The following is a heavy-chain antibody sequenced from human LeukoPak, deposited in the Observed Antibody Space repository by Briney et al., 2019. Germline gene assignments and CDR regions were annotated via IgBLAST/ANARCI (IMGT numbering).Heavy chain of an antibody. CDR2: IYTSGST. D-gene: IGHD6-13*01. CDR1: GGSISSGSYY. CDR3: ARALHIAAAGVGEPPEDY. J-gene: IGHJ4*02. Sequence: SETLSLTCTVSGGSISSGSYYWSWIRQPAGKGLEWIGRIYTSGSTNYNPSLKSRVTISVDTSKNQFSLKLSSVTAADTAVYYCARALHIAAAGVGEPPEDYWGQGTLVTVSS. V-gene: IGHV4-61*02.